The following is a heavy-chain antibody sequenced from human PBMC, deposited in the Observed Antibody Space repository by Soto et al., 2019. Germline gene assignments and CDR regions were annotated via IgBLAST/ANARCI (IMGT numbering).Heavy chain of an antibody. CDR3: AKAGSSGWYFGWFDP. V-gene: IGHV1-18*01. Sequence: ASVKVSCKASGYTFTSYGISWVRQAPGQVLEWMGWISAYNGNTNYAQKLQGRVTMTTDTSTSTAYMELRSLRSEDTAVYYCAKAGSSGWYFGWFDPWGQGTLVTVSS. J-gene: IGHJ5*02. CDR1: GYTFTSYG. D-gene: IGHD6-19*01. CDR2: ISAYNGNT.